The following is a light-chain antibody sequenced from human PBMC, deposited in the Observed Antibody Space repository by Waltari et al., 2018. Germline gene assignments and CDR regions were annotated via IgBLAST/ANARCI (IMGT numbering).Light chain of an antibody. V-gene: IGLV1-40*01. J-gene: IGLJ3*02. Sequence: QSVLTQPPSVSGAPGQRVTISCTGSSPNIGAASDVHGHQQLAGTAPKLLIFGNENRPSGVPDRFSGSKSGTSASLAITGLQAEDEADYYCQSFDSTLSAWVFGGGTKVTVL. CDR3: QSFDSTLSAWV. CDR2: GNE. CDR1: SPNIGAASD.